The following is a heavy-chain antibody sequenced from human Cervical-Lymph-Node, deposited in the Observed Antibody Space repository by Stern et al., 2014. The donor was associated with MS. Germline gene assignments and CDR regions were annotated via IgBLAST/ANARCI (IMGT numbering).Heavy chain of an antibody. V-gene: IGHV3-53*01. CDR3: ARDSTGSNYFDY. CDR2: IYSGGST. Sequence: VQLVESGGGLIQPGGSLRLSCAASGFTVSSHYLSCVRQAPGKGLEWVSLIYSGGSTYYADSVKGRFTVSRDNSKNTLYLQMNSLRAEDTAVYYCARDSTGSNYFDYWGQGTLVTVSS. J-gene: IGHJ4*02. D-gene: IGHD3-9*01. CDR1: GFTVSSHY.